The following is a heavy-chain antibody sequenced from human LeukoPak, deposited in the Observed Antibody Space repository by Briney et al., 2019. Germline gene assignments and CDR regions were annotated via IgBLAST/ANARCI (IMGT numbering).Heavy chain of an antibody. CDR1: GGSISSGSYY. J-gene: IGHJ4*02. V-gene: IGHV4-61*02. Sequence: SETLSLTCTVSGGSISSGSYYWSWIRQPAGKGLEWIGRIYTSGSTTYNSSLKSRVTISVDTSKNQFSLKLSSVTAADTAVYYCARVGPRGDLDYWGQGTLVTVSS. CDR2: IYTSGST. CDR3: ARVGPRGDLDY. D-gene: IGHD3-10*01.